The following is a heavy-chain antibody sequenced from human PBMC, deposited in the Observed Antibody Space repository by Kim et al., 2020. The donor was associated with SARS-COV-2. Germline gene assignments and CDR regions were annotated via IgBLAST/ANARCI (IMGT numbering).Heavy chain of an antibody. V-gene: IGHV3-7*04. D-gene: IGHD3-10*01. Sequence: VDSVKGRFTISRDNAKNSLYLQMNSLRAEDTAVYYCARVITMVRGVVDYWGQGTLVTVSS. J-gene: IGHJ4*02. CDR3: ARVITMVRGVVDY.